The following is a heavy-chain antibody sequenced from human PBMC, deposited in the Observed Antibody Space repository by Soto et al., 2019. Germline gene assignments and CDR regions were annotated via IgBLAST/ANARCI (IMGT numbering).Heavy chain of an antibody. CDR2: ISSTGRTI. V-gene: IGHV3-11*01. CDR1: GLTFSNYY. CDR3: ARSYSSGWEFDY. Sequence: GGSLRLSCGASGLTFSNYYMSWIRQAPGKGLEWVSYISSTGRTIYYADSVKGRFTVSRDNAQNSLSLKLNSLRVEDTAVYYCARSYSSGWEFDYWGQGTQVTVSS. D-gene: IGHD6-19*01. J-gene: IGHJ4*02.